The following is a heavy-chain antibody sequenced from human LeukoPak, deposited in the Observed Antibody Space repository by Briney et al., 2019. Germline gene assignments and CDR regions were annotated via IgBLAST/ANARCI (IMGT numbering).Heavy chain of an antibody. V-gene: IGHV4-59*05. J-gene: IGHJ6*03. CDR1: GGSISPYY. D-gene: IGHD2-2*01. CDR3: ARKCPARGLVDYYYYMDV. CDR2: IYYSGST. Sequence: SETLSLTCTVSGGSISPYYWSWIRQPPGKGLEWIGSIYYSGSTYYNPSLKSRVTISVDTSKNQFSLKLSSVTAADTAVYYCARKCPARGLVDYYYYMDVWGKGTTVTVSS.